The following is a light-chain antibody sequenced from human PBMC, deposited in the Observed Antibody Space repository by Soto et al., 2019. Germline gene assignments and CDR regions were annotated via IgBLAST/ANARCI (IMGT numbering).Light chain of an antibody. Sequence: QVTQSPSTLSASIRDRVTMSCRASQSISSWLAWYQQKPGKAPKLLIYKASTLESGVPSRFSGSASGTEFTLTISSLQPDDFATYYCQQYSGFSRGFGQVTKV. CDR1: QSISSW. CDR2: KAS. V-gene: IGKV1-5*03. CDR3: QQYSGFSRG. J-gene: IGKJ1*01.